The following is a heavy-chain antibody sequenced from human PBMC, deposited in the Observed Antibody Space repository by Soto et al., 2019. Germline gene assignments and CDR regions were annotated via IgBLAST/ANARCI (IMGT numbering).Heavy chain of an antibody. Sequence: GASVKVSCKASGYTFTNYGISWVRQAPGQGLEWMGGIIPIFGTANYAQKFQGRVTITADESTSTAYMELSSLRSEDTAVYYCARAQLYCSGGSCYSHYFDYWGQGTLVTVSS. D-gene: IGHD2-15*01. CDR3: ARAQLYCSGGSCYSHYFDY. CDR1: GYTFTNYG. J-gene: IGHJ4*02. CDR2: IIPIFGTA. V-gene: IGHV1-69*13.